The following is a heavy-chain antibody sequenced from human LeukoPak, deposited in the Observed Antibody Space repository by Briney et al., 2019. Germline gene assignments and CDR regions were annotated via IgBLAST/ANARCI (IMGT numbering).Heavy chain of an antibody. CDR2: LHYSGTT. Sequence: SETLSLTCTVSGASLSTYSCVWIRQPPGKGLEWIGHLHYSGTTNYNPSLKSRVTISVDTSKNQFSLKLSSVTAADTAVYYCARDRYGSGSYYWFDPWGQGTLVTVSS. D-gene: IGHD3-10*01. V-gene: IGHV4-59*01. J-gene: IGHJ5*02. CDR3: ARDRYGSGSYYWFDP. CDR1: GASLSTYS.